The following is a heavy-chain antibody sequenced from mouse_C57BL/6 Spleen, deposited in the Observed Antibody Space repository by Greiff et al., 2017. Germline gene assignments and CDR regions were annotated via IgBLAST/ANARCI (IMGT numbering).Heavy chain of an antibody. CDR1: GYTFTDYY. CDR2: INPNNGGT. D-gene: IGHD1-2*01. Sequence: EVQLQQSGPELVKPGASVKISCKASGYTFTDYYMNWVKQSHGKSLEWIGDINPNNGGTSYNQKFKGKATLTVDKSSSTAYMELRSLTSEDSAVYYCARVNGHFDYWGQGTTLTVSS. CDR3: ARVNGHFDY. V-gene: IGHV1-26*01. J-gene: IGHJ2*01.